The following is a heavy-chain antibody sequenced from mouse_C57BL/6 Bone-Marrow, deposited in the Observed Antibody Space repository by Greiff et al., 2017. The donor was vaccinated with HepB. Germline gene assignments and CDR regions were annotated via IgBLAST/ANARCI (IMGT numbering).Heavy chain of an antibody. D-gene: IGHD1-1*01. Sequence: VQLQQPGAELVKPGASVKLSCKVSGYTFTSYWMQWVKQRPGQGLEWIGEIDPSDSYTNYNQKFKGKATLTVDTSSSTAYMQLSSLTSEDSAVYYCARSGNYAMDYWGQGTSVTVSS. V-gene: IGHV1-50*01. CDR1: GYTFTSYW. CDR3: ARSGNYAMDY. CDR2: IDPSDSYT. J-gene: IGHJ4*01.